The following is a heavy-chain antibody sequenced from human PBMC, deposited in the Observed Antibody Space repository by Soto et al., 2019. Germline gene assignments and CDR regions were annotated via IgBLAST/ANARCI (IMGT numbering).Heavy chain of an antibody. CDR2: IETNVDGATT. V-gene: IGHV3-15*07. CDR3: TSDSYSNMIIGRFDY. Sequence: GGPLTLSSAASGFPSRVVCINWVRYAPGQGRDWVGRIETNVDGATTDYAAPVKGRFAISRDDAKNIVYLQMNSLKVEDTAVYYCTSDSYSNMIIGRFDYWGHGTLVTVS. CDR1: GFPSRVVC. D-gene: IGHD3-22*01. J-gene: IGHJ4*01.